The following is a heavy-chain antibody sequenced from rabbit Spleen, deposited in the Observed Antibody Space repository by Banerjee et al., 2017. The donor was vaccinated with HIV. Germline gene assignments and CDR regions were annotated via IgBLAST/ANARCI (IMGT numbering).Heavy chain of an antibody. CDR3: ARDRAGYSDNIYVGAFDP. CDR1: GFSFSSSDY. Sequence: QSLVASGGDLVQPGASLTLTCTASGFSFSSSDYMCWVRQAPVKGLELIACIYTSSGSTWYATWVNGRFTISKTSSTTVTLQMTSLTAADTASYFCARDRAGYSDNIYVGAFDPWGQGPLVTVS. D-gene: IGHD7-1*01. J-gene: IGHJ2*01. CDR2: IYTSSGST. V-gene: IGHV1S40*01.